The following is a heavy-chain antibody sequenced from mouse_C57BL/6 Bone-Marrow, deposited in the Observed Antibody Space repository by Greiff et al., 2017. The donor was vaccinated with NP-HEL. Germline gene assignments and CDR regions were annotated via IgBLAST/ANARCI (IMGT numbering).Heavy chain of an antibody. Sequence: QVQLQQSGPELVKPGASVKISCKASGYAFSSSWMNWVKQRPGKGLEWIGRIYPGDGDTNYNGKFKGKATLTADKSSSTAYMQLSSLTSEDSAVYFCARVTAQATFYAMDYWGQGTSVTVSS. J-gene: IGHJ4*01. CDR3: ARVTAQATFYAMDY. CDR2: IYPGDGDT. V-gene: IGHV1-82*01. D-gene: IGHD3-2*02. CDR1: GYAFSSSW.